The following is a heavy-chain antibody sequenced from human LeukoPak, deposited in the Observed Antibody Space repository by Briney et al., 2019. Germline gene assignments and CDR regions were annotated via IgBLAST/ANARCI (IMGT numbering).Heavy chain of an antibody. D-gene: IGHD3-10*01. J-gene: IGHJ5*02. CDR2: IIPILGTA. CDR1: GGTFSSYA. V-gene: IGHV1-69*04. CDR3: ARARGSGSPPANNWFDP. Sequence: SVKVSCKASGGTFSSYAISWVRQAPGQGLEWMGRIIPILGTANYAQKFQGRVTITADKSTSTAYMELSSLRSEDTAVYYCARARGSGSPPANNWFDPWGQGTLVTVSS.